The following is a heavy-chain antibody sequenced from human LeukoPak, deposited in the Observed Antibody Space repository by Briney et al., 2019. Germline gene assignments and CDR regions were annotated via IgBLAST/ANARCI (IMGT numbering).Heavy chain of an antibody. D-gene: IGHD2-2*02. V-gene: IGHV3-53*01. J-gene: IGHJ4*02. CDR1: GFSVSDHY. Sequence: GGSLRLSCAASGFSVSDHYMSWIRQAPGRGLEWVSTIYSGGSTYYVDSVKGRFTISRDSSQNTLYLHMNSLRADDTAVYYCARARYLTFDYWGQGSLVAVSS. CDR3: ARARYLTFDY. CDR2: IYSGGST.